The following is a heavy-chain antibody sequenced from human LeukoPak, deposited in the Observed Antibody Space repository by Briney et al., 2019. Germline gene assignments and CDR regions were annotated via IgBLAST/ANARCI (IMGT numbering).Heavy chain of an antibody. D-gene: IGHD2-15*01. J-gene: IGHJ6*03. CDR3: ARAFKNSSGGSCYLGYYYYYMDV. CDR2: IYYSGST. Sequence: SETLSLTXTVSGGSICSYYWSWIRHAPGKGLEWLGYIYYSGSTNYNPSLKSRVTISVDTSKNQFSLKLSSVTAADTAVYYCARAFKNSSGGSCYLGYYYYYMDVWGKGTTVTVSS. CDR1: GGSICSYY. V-gene: IGHV4-59*01.